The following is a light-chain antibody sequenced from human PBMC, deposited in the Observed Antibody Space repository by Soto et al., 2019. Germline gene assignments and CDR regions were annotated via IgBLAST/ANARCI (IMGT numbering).Light chain of an antibody. CDR2: GVS. CDR3: CSYAGTPYV. CDR1: RIDVGGYNY. V-gene: IGLV2-11*01. Sequence: QSVLTQPRSVSASPGQSVTIPCTGTRIDVGGYNYVSWYQHHPGKAPKLMIYGVSARPSGVPDRFSGSKSGNTASLTISGLQAEDEADYYCCSYAGTPYVFGTGTKVTVL. J-gene: IGLJ1*01.